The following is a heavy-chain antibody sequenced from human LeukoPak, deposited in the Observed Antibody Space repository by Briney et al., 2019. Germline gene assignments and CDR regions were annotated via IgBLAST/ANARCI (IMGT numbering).Heavy chain of an antibody. CDR3: ARDAGYYGSSGFDY. Sequence: QSGGSLRLSCAASGFTFSSYAMSWVRQAPEKGLEWVANIKQDETEKYYVDSVKGRFIISRDNARNSLYLQMNSLRAEDTAIYYCARDAGYYGSSGFDYWGQGSLVTVSS. D-gene: IGHD3-10*01. V-gene: IGHV3-7*03. J-gene: IGHJ4*01. CDR2: IKQDETEK. CDR1: GFTFSSYA.